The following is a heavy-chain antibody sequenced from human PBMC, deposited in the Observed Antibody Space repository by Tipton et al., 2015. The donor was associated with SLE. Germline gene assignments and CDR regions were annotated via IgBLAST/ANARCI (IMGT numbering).Heavy chain of an antibody. V-gene: IGHV4-38-2*01. Sequence: TLSLTCAVSGYSISSGYYWGWIRQPPGKGLEWIGSIYYSGSTYYNPSLKSRVTISVDTSKNQFSLKLSSVTAADTAVYYCARRPPGGYMDVWGKGTTVTVSS. D-gene: IGHD3-10*01. CDR1: GYSISSGYY. CDR3: ARRPPGGYMDV. J-gene: IGHJ6*03. CDR2: IYYSGST.